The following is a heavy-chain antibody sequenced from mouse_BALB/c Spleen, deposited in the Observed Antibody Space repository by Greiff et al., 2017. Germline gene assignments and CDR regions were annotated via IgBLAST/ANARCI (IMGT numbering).Heavy chain of an antibody. J-gene: IGHJ1*01. CDR1: GFSLTGYG. Sequence: VQLQESGPGLVAPSQSLSITCTVSGFSLTGYGVNWVRQPPGKGLEWLGMIWGDGSTDYNSALKSRLSISKDNSKSQVFLKMNSLQTDDTARYYCAREGYYYGSYFDVWGAGTTVTVSS. V-gene: IGHV2-6-7*01. CDR3: AREGYYYGSYFDV. D-gene: IGHD1-1*01. CDR2: IWGDGST.